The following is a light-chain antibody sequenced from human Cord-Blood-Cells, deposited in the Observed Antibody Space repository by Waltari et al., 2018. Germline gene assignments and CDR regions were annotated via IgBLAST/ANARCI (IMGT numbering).Light chain of an antibody. Sequence: QSALTQPAPVSGSPGQSITIPCTGTSSDVGGYHYVSWYQQNPGNAPKLMIYDVSNRPSGVSNRFSGSKSGNTASLTISGLQAEDEADYYCSSYTSSSTLVFGGGTKLTVL. CDR3: SSYTSSSTLV. J-gene: IGLJ2*01. V-gene: IGLV2-14*01. CDR2: DVS. CDR1: SSDVGGYHY.